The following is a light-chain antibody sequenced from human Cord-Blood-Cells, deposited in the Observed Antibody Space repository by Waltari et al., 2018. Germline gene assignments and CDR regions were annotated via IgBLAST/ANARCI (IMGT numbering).Light chain of an antibody. CDR1: QSVLYSSNNKNY. CDR2: WAS. Sequence: DIVMTQSPDSLAVSLGERATINCKYSQSVLYSSNNKNYLAWYQQKPGQPPKLFMYWASTRESGVPDRFSGSGSGTDFTLTISSLQAEDVAVYYCQQYYSTPRTFGQGTKLEIK. CDR3: QQYYSTPRT. V-gene: IGKV4-1*01. J-gene: IGKJ2*01.